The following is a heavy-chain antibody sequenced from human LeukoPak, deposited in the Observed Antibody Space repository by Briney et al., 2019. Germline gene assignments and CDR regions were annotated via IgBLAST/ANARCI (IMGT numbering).Heavy chain of an antibody. CDR3: ARGGDDYLIDY. J-gene: IGHJ4*02. D-gene: IGHD4-11*01. Sequence: PSETLSLTCTVSGGSISSHYWSWIRQPPGKGLEGIGNIYYSGSTNYNPSLKSRVTISVDTSKNQFSLKLSSVTAADTAVYYCARGGDDYLIDYWGQGTLVTVSS. CDR2: IYYSGST. V-gene: IGHV4-59*08. CDR1: GGSISSHY.